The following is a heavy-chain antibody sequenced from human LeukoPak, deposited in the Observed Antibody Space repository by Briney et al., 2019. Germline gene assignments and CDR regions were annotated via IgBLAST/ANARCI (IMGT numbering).Heavy chain of an antibody. CDR2: IGTGGRSM. D-gene: IGHD6-13*01. V-gene: IGHV3-21*01. CDR1: GFSFSDYS. Sequence: GGSLRLSCAASGFSFSDYSMNWVRQAPGKGLEWVSSIGTGGRSMYYADSVKGRLTISRDNAKNSLYLQMNSLRAEDTAVYYCARDVAAGAFDIWGQGTMVTVSS. J-gene: IGHJ3*02. CDR3: ARDVAAGAFDI.